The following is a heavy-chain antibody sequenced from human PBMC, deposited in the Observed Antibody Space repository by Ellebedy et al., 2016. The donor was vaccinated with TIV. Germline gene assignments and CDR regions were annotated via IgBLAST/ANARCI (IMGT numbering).Heavy chain of an antibody. CDR3: AKDLKCELRSEYCYYAMDV. D-gene: IGHD1-7*01. J-gene: IGHJ6*02. Sequence: GESLKISCAASGFTFNFYAMSWVRQAPGQGLEWVSGVSGRGGITDYADSVKGRFILSRDNSKSTLYLKMNSLRADDSAIYYCAKDLKCELRSEYCYYAMDVWGQGTTVTVS. V-gene: IGHV3-23*01. CDR2: VSGRGGIT. CDR1: GFTFNFYA.